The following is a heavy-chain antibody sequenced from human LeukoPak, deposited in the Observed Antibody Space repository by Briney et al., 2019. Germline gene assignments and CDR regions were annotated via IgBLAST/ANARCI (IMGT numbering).Heavy chain of an antibody. CDR3: ARFKAAMDHHYYYYGMDV. D-gene: IGHD5-18*01. Sequence: SETLSLTCAVYGGSFSGYYWSWIRQPPGKGLEWIGEINHSGSTNYNPSLKSRVTISVDTSKNQFSLKLSSVTAADTAVYYCARFKAAMDHHYYYYGMDVWGKGTTVTVSS. CDR1: GGSFSGYY. J-gene: IGHJ6*04. CDR2: INHSGST. V-gene: IGHV4-34*01.